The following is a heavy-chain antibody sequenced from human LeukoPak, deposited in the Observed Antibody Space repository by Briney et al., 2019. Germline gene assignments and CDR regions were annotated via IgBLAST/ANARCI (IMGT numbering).Heavy chain of an antibody. D-gene: IGHD3-22*01. J-gene: IGHJ6*03. Sequence: GESLKISCKGSGYSFTSYWIGWVRQMPGKGLEWMWIIYPGDSDTRYSPSFQGQVTISADKSISTAYLQWSSLKASDTAMYYCARLWDYYDSSGSGYYMDVWGKGTTVTVSS. V-gene: IGHV5-51*01. CDR1: GYSFTSYW. CDR3: ARLWDYYDSSGSGYYMDV. CDR2: IYPGDSDT.